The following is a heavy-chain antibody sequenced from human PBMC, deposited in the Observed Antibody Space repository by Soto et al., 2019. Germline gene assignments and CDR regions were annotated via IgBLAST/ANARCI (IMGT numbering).Heavy chain of an antibody. D-gene: IGHD3-22*01. CDR2: ISAYNGNT. CDR3: ARGANWDGYSYYDSSGYSPFDY. V-gene: IGHV1-18*01. J-gene: IGHJ4*02. CDR1: GYTFTSYG. Sequence: ASVKVSCKASGYTFTSYGISWVRQAPGQWLEWMGWISAYNGNTNYAQKLQGRVTMTTDTSTSTAYMELRSLRSDDTAVYYCARGANWDGYSYYDSSGYSPFDYWGQGTLVTVSS.